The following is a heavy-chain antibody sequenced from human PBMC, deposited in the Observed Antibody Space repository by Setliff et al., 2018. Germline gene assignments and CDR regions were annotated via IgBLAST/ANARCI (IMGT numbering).Heavy chain of an antibody. V-gene: IGHV4-39*01. CDR2: MYYGGTT. Sequence: SETLSLTCTVSGGAITSNEYYWGWIRQSPEKGLEWIASMYYGGTTQYNPSFKSRVTISVDPSKNQFSLTLRSVTAADTAVYYCARHAITQSLVADYWGQGILVTVSS. D-gene: IGHD2-15*01. J-gene: IGHJ4*02. CDR1: GGAITSNEYY. CDR3: ARHAITQSLVADY.